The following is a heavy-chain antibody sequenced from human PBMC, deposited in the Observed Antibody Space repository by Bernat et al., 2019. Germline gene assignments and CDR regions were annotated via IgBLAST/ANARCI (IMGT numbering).Heavy chain of an antibody. J-gene: IGHJ6*02. CDR1: GFTFSSYA. CDR2: ISYDGSNK. V-gene: IGHV3-30-3*01. CDR3: AREGSSGWYVGSYYYYGMDV. Sequence: QVQLVESGGGVVQPGRSLRLSCAASGFTFSSYAMHWVRQAPGKGLEWVEVISYDGSNKYYADSVKGRFTISRDNSKNTLYLQMNSLRAEDTAVYYCAREGSSGWYVGSYYYYGMDVWGQGTTVTVSS. D-gene: IGHD6-19*01.